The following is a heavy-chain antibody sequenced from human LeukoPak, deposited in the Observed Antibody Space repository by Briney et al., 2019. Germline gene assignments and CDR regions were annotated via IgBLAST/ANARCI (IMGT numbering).Heavy chain of an antibody. J-gene: IGHJ4*02. V-gene: IGHV3-7*01. CDR1: GFTFSNFW. CDR3: ARVQGKNYWDY. D-gene: IGHD4-23*01. Sequence: GGSLRLSCAASGFTFSNFWMSWVRQAPGKGLEWVANIKEDESEQYYVDSVKGRFTISRDNAKNSLFLQMNGLRAEDTAVFYCARVQGKNYWDYWGQGTLVSVSS. CDR2: IKEDESEQ.